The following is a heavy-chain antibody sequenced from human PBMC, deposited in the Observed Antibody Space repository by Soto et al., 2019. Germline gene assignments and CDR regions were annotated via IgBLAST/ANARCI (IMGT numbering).Heavy chain of an antibody. D-gene: IGHD6-19*01. V-gene: IGHV3-21*01. CDR2: ISSSSSYI. CDR1: GFTFSSYS. J-gene: IGHJ4*02. CDR3: ARDPDGWSGPHY. Sequence: GGSLRLSCAASGFTFSSYSMNWVRQAPGKGLEWVSSISSSSSYIYYADSVKGRFTISRDNAKNSLYLQMNSLRAEDTAVYYCARDPDGWSGPHYWGQGTLVTVSS.